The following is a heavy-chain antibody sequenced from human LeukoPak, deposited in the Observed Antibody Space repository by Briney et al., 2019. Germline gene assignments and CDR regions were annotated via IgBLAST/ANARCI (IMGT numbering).Heavy chain of an antibody. J-gene: IGHJ4*02. V-gene: IGHV3-64*01. D-gene: IGHD5-18*01. CDR1: GFTFSSYA. CDR3: ARRRGYSYDLDY. CDR2: ISSNGGST. Sequence: GGSLRLSCAVSGFTFSSYAMHWVRQAPGKGLEYVSAISSNGGSTYYANSVKGRFTISRDNSKNTLYLQMGSLRAEDMAVYYCARRRGYSYDLDYWGQGTLVTVST.